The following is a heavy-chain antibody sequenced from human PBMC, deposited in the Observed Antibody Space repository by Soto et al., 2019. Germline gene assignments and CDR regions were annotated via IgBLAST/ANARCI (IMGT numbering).Heavy chain of an antibody. J-gene: IGHJ5*02. CDR2: TYFNGST. V-gene: IGHV4-59*01. Sequence: QLQLQESGPGLVKPSETLSLSCIVSGGSISHYPWSWIRQSPGTGLQWIGYTYFNGSTKYNPSLRSRVSISVDMSKNRLSLTLPSVTAADTAVYYCARSFYPWGQGTLVTVSS. CDR1: GGSISHYP. CDR3: ARSFYP.